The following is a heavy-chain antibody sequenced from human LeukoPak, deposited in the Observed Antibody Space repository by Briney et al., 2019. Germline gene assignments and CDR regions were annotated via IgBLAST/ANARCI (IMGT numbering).Heavy chain of an antibody. D-gene: IGHD3-3*01. Sequence: ASVKVSCKASGGTFSIYGVSWVRQAPGQGLEWMGRISAYNGNTNYAQKLQGRVTMTTDTSTSTAYMELRSLRSDDTAVYYCARDRIHYDFWSGYYRGDAFDIWGQGTMVTVSS. V-gene: IGHV1-18*01. J-gene: IGHJ3*02. CDR2: ISAYNGNT. CDR3: ARDRIHYDFWSGYYRGDAFDI. CDR1: GGTFSIYG.